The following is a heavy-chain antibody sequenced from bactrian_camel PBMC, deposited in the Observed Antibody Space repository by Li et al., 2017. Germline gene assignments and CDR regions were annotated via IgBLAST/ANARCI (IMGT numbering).Heavy chain of an antibody. CDR3: AARGPYCYTKLSVRDFTY. Sequence: HVQLVESGGGSVQAGGSLRLSCAASGYTYNRNCMAWFRQAPGKEREGVARIATGSGNTYYADSVKGRFTISQDNAKNTVYLQMNSLKPEDTAMYYCAARGPYCYTKLSVRDFTYWCQGTQVTVS. CDR2: IATGSGNT. V-gene: IGHV3S1*01. J-gene: IGHJ6*01. D-gene: IGHD2*01. CDR1: GYTYNRNC.